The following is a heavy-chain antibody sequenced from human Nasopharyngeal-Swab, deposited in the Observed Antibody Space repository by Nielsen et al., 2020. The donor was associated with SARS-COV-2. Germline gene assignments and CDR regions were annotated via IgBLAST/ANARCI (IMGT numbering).Heavy chain of an antibody. V-gene: IGHV3-74*01. CDR3: ARGLRSGGVVTPLEH. CDR2: INNDGSST. J-gene: IGHJ1*01. CDR1: GFSFSIYW. Sequence: GGSLRLPCASSGFSFSIYWMHWVRQAPGTGLVWVSRINNDGSSTNHADSVKGRFTISRDNAKNTLYLQMNSLRAEDTAVYYCARGLRSGGVVTPLEHWGQGSLVSVSS. D-gene: IGHD4-23*01.